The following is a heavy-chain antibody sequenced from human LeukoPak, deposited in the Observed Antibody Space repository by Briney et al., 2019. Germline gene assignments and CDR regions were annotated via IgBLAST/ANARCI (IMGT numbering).Heavy chain of an antibody. CDR1: GFTFTDYW. V-gene: IGHV3-7*01. J-gene: IGHJ4*02. CDR2: INRAGIES. CDR3: ARVGTWELQRVFDN. Sequence: GGSLRLSCAASGFTFTDYWMTWVRQVPGKGLEWVANINRAGIESYYVDSVKGRFTISRDDAEKSLYLQMDSLRVDDTAVYYCARVGTWELQRVFDNWGQGTLVTVSS. D-gene: IGHD1-26*01.